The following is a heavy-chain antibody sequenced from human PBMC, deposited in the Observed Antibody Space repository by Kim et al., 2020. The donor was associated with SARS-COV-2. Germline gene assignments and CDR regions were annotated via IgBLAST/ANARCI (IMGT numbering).Heavy chain of an antibody. V-gene: IGHV3-73*01. CDR1: GFTLSGSA. J-gene: IGHJ4*02. CDR3: TRRTDY. CDR2: IRSKANSYAT. Sequence: GGSLRLSCAASGFTLSGSAMHWVRQASGKGLEWVGRIRSKANSYATAYAASVKGRFTISRDDSKNTAYLQMTSMKTEDTAVYYCTRRTDYWGQGTLVTVSS.